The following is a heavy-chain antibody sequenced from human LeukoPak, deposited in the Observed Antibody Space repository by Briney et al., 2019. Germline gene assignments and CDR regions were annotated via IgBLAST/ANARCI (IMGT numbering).Heavy chain of an antibody. V-gene: IGHV4-39*07. J-gene: IGHJ4*02. CDR2: IYYSGST. CDR1: GGSISSSSYY. CDR3: ARVRYDSSGYTYYFDS. D-gene: IGHD3-22*01. Sequence: PSETLSLTCTVSGGSISSSSYYWGWIRQPPGKGLEWIGSIYYSGSTYYNPSLKSRVTISVDTSKNQFSLKLSSVTAADTANYYCARVRYDSSGYTYYFDSWGQGTLVTVSS.